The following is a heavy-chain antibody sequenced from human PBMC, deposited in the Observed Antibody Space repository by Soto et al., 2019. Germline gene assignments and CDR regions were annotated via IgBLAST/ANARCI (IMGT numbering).Heavy chain of an antibody. J-gene: IGHJ6*02. CDR2: ISYDGSNK. D-gene: IGHD3-3*01. Sequence: GSLRLSCAASGFTFSSYGMHWVRQAPGKGLEWVAVISYDGSNKYYADSVKGRFTISRDNSKNTLYLQMNSLRAEDTAVYYCAKDSYDFWSGPGGMDVWGQGTTVTVS. V-gene: IGHV3-30*18. CDR3: AKDSYDFWSGPGGMDV. CDR1: GFTFSSYG.